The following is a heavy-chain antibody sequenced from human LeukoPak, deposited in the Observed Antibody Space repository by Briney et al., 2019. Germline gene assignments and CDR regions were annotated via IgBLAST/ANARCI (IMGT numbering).Heavy chain of an antibody. Sequence: GSLRLSCAASGFTFTSYAMSWVRQAPGKGLEWVSAISGSGGSSYYADSVKGRFTISRDNSKNTLYLQMNSLRAEDTAVYYCAKSGSFSPVYYFDYWGQGTLVTVSS. D-gene: IGHD1-26*01. CDR1: GFTFTSYA. CDR3: AKSGSFSPVYYFDY. J-gene: IGHJ4*02. CDR2: ISGSGGSS. V-gene: IGHV3-23*01.